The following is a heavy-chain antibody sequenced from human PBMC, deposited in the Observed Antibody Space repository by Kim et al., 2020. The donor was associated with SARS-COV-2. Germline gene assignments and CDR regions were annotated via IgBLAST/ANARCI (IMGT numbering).Heavy chain of an antibody. CDR2: ILPMVDIP. Sequence: KVSCKASGGTFSNYAVNWVRQAPGQGLEWMGRILPMVDIPNYARNFQGRLTTTADKSTSTAYMELTGLTSADTAVYYCARGGQVVVDGRVSLTPYDHWGQGALVTVSS. CDR1: GGTFSNYA. CDR3: ARGGQVVVDGRVSLTPYDH. V-gene: IGHV1-69*04. J-gene: IGHJ5*02. D-gene: IGHD3-22*01.